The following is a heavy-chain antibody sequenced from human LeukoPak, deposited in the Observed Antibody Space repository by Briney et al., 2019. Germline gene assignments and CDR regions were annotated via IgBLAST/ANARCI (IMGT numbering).Heavy chain of an antibody. D-gene: IGHD2-2*01. J-gene: IGHJ4*02. CDR1: GFTFSSYS. Sequence: PGGSLRLSCAASGFTFSSYSMNWVRQAPGKGLEWVSSISSSSSYIYYADSVKGRFTISRDNAKNSLYLQMNSLRAEDTAVYYCAGYCSSTSCYLRYFDYWGQGTLVTVSS. CDR3: AGYCSSTSCYLRYFDY. V-gene: IGHV3-21*01. CDR2: ISSSSSYI.